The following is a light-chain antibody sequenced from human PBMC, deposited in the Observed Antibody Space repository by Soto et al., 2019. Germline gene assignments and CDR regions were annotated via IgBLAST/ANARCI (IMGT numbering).Light chain of an antibody. Sequence: DIQMTQFPCSLSASVGDRVTITCRTSQGIGNDLGWYQHKPGKAPKRLIFLASTLDSGVPSRLSGGGFGTGFTLTISSLQPEDSATYYCLHHYNYPLTLGGGTKVEIK. CDR3: LHHYNYPLT. V-gene: IGKV1-17*01. CDR2: LAS. J-gene: IGKJ4*01. CDR1: QGIGND.